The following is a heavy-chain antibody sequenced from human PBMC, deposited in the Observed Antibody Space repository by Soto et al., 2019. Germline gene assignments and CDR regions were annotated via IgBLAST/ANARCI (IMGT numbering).Heavy chain of an antibody. Sequence: SETLSLTCAVYGGSFSGYYWSWIRQPPGKGLEWIGEINHSGSTNYNPSLKSRVTISVDTSKNQFSLKLSSVTAADTAVYYCARGDGGVVVQAAKKGTFDPWGQGTLVTVS. CDR1: GGSFSGYY. V-gene: IGHV4-34*01. CDR3: ARGDGGVVVQAAKKGTFDP. CDR2: INHSGST. D-gene: IGHD2-2*01. J-gene: IGHJ5*02.